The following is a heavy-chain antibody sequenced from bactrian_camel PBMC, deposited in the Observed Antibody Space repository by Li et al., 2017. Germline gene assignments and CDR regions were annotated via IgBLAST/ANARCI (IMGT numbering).Heavy chain of an antibody. J-gene: IGHJ4*01. D-gene: IGHD6*01. CDR1: AVGQSTYC. V-gene: IGHV3S55*01. Sequence: QLVESGGGSVQEGGSLRLSCEVSAVGQSTYCMGWFRQAPGKEREGIAGIRRDGDEYYADSVKGRTTISQDGTRTTVYLQMNNLSPDDTAMYYCAANRALCSWIEWSRVTTYNYWGQGTQVTVS. CDR3: AANRALCSWIEWSRVTTYNY. CDR2: IRRDGDE.